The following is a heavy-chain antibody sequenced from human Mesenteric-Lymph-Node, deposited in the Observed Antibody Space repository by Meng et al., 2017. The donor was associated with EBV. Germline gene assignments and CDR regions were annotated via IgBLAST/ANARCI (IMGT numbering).Heavy chain of an antibody. CDR1: SGPISSHY. Sequence: VRPEESGPGLVKPSGPPALHCSFSSGPISSHYWSWIRQSAGKGLEWIGQIDYSGTTKYNPSLKSRVTLSVDTSKNQLSLRLTSVTAADTAIYYCARDHSSGYGFWSTYSVFDPWGQGTLVTVSS. CDR3: ARDHSSGYGFWSTYSVFDP. D-gene: IGHD3-3*01. J-gene: IGHJ5*02. V-gene: IGHV4-59*11. CDR2: IDYSGTT.